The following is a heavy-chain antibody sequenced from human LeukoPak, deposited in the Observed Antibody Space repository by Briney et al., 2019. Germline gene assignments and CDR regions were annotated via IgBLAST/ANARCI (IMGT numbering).Heavy chain of an antibody. Sequence: ASVKVSCKASGYTFNSYGISWVRQAPGQGLEWMGWISAYNGNTNYAQKLQGRVTMTRDTSISTAYMELSRLRSDDTAVYYCASQSGIAVADYPNRQPPDYWGQGTLVTVSS. J-gene: IGHJ4*02. D-gene: IGHD6-19*01. CDR1: GYTFNSYG. V-gene: IGHV1-18*01. CDR3: ASQSGIAVADYPNRQPPDY. CDR2: ISAYNGNT.